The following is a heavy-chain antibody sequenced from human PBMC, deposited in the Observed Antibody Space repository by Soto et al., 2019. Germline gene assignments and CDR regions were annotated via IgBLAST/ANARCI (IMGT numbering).Heavy chain of an antibody. CDR1: GGTFSSYA. CDR3: ARNGVLDDFWSGYSLAYFDY. D-gene: IGHD3-3*01. J-gene: IGHJ4*02. Sequence: SVKVSCKASGGTFSSYAISWVRQAPGQGLEWMGGIIPIFGTANYAQKFQGRVTISADESTSTAYMELSSLRSEDTAVYYCARNGVLDDFWSGYSLAYFDYWGQGTLVTVSS. CDR2: IIPIFGTA. V-gene: IGHV1-69*13.